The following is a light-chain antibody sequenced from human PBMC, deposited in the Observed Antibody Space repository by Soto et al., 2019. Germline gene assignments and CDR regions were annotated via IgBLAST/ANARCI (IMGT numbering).Light chain of an antibody. CDR1: SSDVGGYNY. CDR2: EVT. Sequence: QSVLTQPPSASGSPGQSVTISCTGTSSDVGGYNYVSWYQQHPGKAPKIMIYEVTKRPSGVPDRFSGSKSGNTASLTVSGLQAEDEADYYCCSFADNNILYVFGTGTRSPS. J-gene: IGLJ1*01. CDR3: CSFADNNILYV. V-gene: IGLV2-8*01.